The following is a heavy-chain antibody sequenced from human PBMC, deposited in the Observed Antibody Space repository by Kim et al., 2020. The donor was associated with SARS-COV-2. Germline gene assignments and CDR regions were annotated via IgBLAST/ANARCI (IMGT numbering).Heavy chain of an antibody. D-gene: IGHD3-3*01. J-gene: IGHJ3*02. CDR3: ARHRMKGSWRGPLDAFDI. Sequence: GESLKISCKGSGYSFTSYWIGWVRQMPGKGLEWMGIIYPGDSDTRYSPSFQGQVTISADKSISTAYLQWSSLKASDTAMYYCARHRMKGSWRGPLDAFDIWGQGTMVTVSS. CDR2: IYPGDSDT. CDR1: GYSFTSYW. V-gene: IGHV5-51*01.